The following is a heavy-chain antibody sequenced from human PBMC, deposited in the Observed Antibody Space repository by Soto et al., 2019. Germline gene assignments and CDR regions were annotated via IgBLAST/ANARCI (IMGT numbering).Heavy chain of an antibody. J-gene: IGHJ4*02. CDR1: GGSLSGYF. CDR2: INHRGGS. D-gene: IGHD5-18*01. Sequence: SETLSLTCAVHGGSLSGYFWSWIRQPPGKGLEWIGEINHRGGSNYNPSLRSRVTLSVDTPKNQISLKLSSVTAADTAVYYCARGRTAMIDYWGQGTLVTVSS. V-gene: IGHV4-34*01. CDR3: ARGRTAMIDY.